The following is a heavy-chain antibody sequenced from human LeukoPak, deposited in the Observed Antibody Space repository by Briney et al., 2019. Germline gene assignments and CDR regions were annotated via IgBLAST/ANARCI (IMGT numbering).Heavy chain of an antibody. J-gene: IGHJ4*02. CDR3: ARETASGYLGFDF. D-gene: IGHD3-3*01. CDR1: GYTFTSYG. Sequence: GASVKVSCKASGYTFTSYGISWVRQAPGQGLEWMGWISAYGHTKLARNLQARVTVTIDTSTTTAYMELRSLSSDDTAVYFCARETASGYLGFDFWGQGTLVTVSS. V-gene: IGHV1-18*01. CDR2: ISAYGHT.